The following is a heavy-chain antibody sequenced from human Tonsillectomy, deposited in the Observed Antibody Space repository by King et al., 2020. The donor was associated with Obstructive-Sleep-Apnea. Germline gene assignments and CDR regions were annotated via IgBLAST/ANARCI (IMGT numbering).Heavy chain of an antibody. V-gene: IGHV4-59*08. CDR2: MYYSGST. Sequence: VQLQESGPGLVKPSETLSLTCTVSGDSINNYYWSWIRQPPGKGLEWIGYMYYSGSTNYNPSLKSRVTISVDTSKTQFSLGLSSVTATDTAVYYCARHRGVEDYGGYGDYFDYWGQGTLVTVSS. CDR1: GDSINNYY. J-gene: IGHJ4*02. CDR3: ARHRGVEDYGGYGDYFDY. D-gene: IGHD5-12*01.